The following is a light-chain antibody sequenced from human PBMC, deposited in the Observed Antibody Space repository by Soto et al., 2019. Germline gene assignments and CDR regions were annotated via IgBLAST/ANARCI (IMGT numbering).Light chain of an antibody. Sequence: PGERATLSCKASQSVSSYLACYQQKPGQAPRLLIYDASNRATGIPARFSGSGSGTDFTLTISSLEPEDFAVYFCQQYNIWPLWTFGQGTKVDI. CDR3: QQYNIWPLWT. CDR1: QSVSSY. CDR2: DAS. J-gene: IGKJ1*01. V-gene: IGKV3-11*01.